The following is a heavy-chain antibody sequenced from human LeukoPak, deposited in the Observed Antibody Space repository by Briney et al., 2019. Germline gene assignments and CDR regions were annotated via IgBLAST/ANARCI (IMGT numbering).Heavy chain of an antibody. J-gene: IGHJ4*02. D-gene: IGHD1-14*01. CDR2: ISFDGSNK. Sequence: GRSLRLSCVASGLTFSNYGMHWVRQAPGKGLEWVTEISFDGSNKHYVDSVKGRFTISRDNSKNTLYLQMNSLSAEDTAVYYRAAYHVSHSESGYWGQGTLVTVSS. CDR1: GLTFSNYG. V-gene: IGHV3-30*03. CDR3: AAYHVSHSESGY.